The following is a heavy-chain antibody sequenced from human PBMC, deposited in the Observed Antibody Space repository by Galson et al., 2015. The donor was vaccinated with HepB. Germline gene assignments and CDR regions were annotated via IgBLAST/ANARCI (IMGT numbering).Heavy chain of an antibody. CDR2: IWYDGSNK. CDR1: GFTFSSYG. V-gene: IGHV3-33*01. Sequence: SLRLSCAASGFTFSSYGMHWVRQAPGKGLEWVAVIWYDGSNKYYADSVKGRFTISRDNSKNTLYLQMNSLRAEDTAVYYCASPYTPYCSSTSCSNAEYFQHWGQGTLVTVSS. D-gene: IGHD2-2*01. CDR3: ASPYTPYCSSTSCSNAEYFQH. J-gene: IGHJ1*01.